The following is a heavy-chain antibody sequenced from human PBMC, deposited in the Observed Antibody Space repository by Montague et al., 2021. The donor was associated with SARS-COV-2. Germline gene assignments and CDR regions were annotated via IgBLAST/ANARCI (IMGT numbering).Heavy chain of an antibody. Sequence: SETLSLTCTVSGGSTSSSSYYRGWIRQPPGKGLEWIGSIYYSGSTYYNPSLKSRVTISVDTSKNQFSLKLSSVTAADTAVYYCAREGTPLEMATIDYYGMDVWGQGTTVTVSS. CDR2: IYYSGST. CDR1: GGSTSSSSYY. D-gene: IGHD5-24*01. CDR3: AREGTPLEMATIDYYGMDV. V-gene: IGHV4-39*07. J-gene: IGHJ6*02.